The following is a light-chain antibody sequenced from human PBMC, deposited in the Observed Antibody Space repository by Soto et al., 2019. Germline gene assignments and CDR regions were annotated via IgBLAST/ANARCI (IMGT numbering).Light chain of an antibody. CDR1: QSVSSY. J-gene: IGKJ5*01. CDR3: QQRSDWPPT. V-gene: IGKV3-11*01. Sequence: ENVLTQSPATLSLSPGDRATLSCRASQSVSSYLAWYQQKPGQAPRLLIYDASKRATGTPARFSGTGSGIDFSLTISSLEPEDFAFYFCQQRSDWPPTFGQGTRLEIK. CDR2: DAS.